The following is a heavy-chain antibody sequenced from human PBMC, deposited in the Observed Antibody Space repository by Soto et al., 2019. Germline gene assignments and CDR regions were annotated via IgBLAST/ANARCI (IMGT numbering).Heavy chain of an antibody. D-gene: IGHD6-13*01. J-gene: IGHJ4*02. Sequence: QVQLVQSGAEVKKPGASVKVSCKASGYTFTGYYMHWVRQAPGQGLEWMGWINPNSGGTNYAQKFQGWGIMNRDTSISTVYMELSRLRSDDTAVYYCARPEGGGAAAQGDYWGQGTLVTVSS. V-gene: IGHV1-2*04. CDR2: INPNSGGT. CDR3: ARPEGGGAAAQGDY. CDR1: GYTFTGYY.